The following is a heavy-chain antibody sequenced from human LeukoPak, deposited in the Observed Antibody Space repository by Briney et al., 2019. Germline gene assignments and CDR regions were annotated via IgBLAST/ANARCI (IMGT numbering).Heavy chain of an antibody. Sequence: PSETLSLTCTVSGGSISSYYWSWIRQPPGKGLEWIGYIYYSGSTNYNPSLKSRVTISVDTSKNQFSLKLSSVTAADTAVYYCARDRWSAAGTMYWFDPWGQGTLVTVSS. CDR3: ARDRWSAAGTMYWFDP. J-gene: IGHJ5*02. V-gene: IGHV4-59*01. D-gene: IGHD6-13*01. CDR2: IYYSGST. CDR1: GGSISSYY.